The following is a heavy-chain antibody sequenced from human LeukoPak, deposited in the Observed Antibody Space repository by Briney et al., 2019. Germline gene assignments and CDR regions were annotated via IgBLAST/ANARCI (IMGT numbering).Heavy chain of an antibody. Sequence: QSGGSLRLSCAASEFTFSNYAMHWVRQAPGKGLEWVAVISYDGSNKYYADSVKDRFTISRDNSKNTLYLQMNSLRPEDTALYYCARVSERLLPSFKWFDPWGQGTLVTVSS. CDR2: ISYDGSNK. D-gene: IGHD2-21*02. CDR1: EFTFSNYA. V-gene: IGHV3-30-3*01. J-gene: IGHJ5*02. CDR3: ARVSERLLPSFKWFDP.